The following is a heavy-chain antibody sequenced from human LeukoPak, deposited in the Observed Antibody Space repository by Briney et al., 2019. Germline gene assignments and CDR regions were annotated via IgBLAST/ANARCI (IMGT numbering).Heavy chain of an antibody. J-gene: IGHJ3*02. CDR3: ARERCSSTSCYEDAFDI. V-gene: IGHV1-2*02. D-gene: IGHD2-2*01. Sequence: ASVKVSCKASGYTFTGYYMHWVRQAPGQGLEWMGWINPNSGGTNYAQKFQGRVTMTRDTSISTAYMELGRLRSDDTAVYYCARERCSSTSCYEDAFDIWGQGTMVTVSS. CDR1: GYTFTGYY. CDR2: INPNSGGT.